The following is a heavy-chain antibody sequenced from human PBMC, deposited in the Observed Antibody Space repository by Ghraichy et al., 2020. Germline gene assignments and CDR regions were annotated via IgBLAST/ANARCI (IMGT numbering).Heavy chain of an antibody. Sequence: SETLSLTCTVSGGSISSYYWSWIRQPPGKGLEWIGYIYYSGSTNYNPSLKSRVTISVDTSKNQFSLKLSSVTAADTAVYYCVRSGDWSYYNLDYYYMDVWGKGTTVTVSS. CDR3: VRSGDWSYYNLDYYYMDV. CDR2: IYYSGST. D-gene: IGHD3-10*01. CDR1: GGSISSYY. J-gene: IGHJ6*03. V-gene: IGHV4-59*08.